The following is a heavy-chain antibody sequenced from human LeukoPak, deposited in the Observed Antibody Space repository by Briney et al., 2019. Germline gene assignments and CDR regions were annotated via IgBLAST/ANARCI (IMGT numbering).Heavy chain of an antibody. V-gene: IGHV3-23*01. J-gene: IGHJ4*02. CDR3: VKDAPLPFDF. Sequence: GGSLRLSCAASGFTFRDFAMSWVRQAPGKGLEWVSAISGDAHSTYYADSLKGRFTISRDNSKNTLYLQRNSLRAADTATYFCVKDAPLPFDFWGQGALVIVSS. CDR2: ISGDAHST. CDR1: GFTFRDFA.